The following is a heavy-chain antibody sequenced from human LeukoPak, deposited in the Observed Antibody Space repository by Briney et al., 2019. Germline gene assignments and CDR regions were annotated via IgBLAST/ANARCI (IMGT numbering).Heavy chain of an antibody. J-gene: IGHJ6*03. CDR3: AREGIRFLEWLPNYYYYYMDV. V-gene: IGHV3-33*01. CDR2: IWYDGSNK. Sequence: PGGSLRLSCAASGFTFSSYGMHWVRQAPGKGLEWVAVIWYDGSNKYYADSAKGRFTISRDNSKNTLYLQMNSLRAEDTAVYYCAREGIRFLEWLPNYYYYYMDVWGKGTTVTVSS. CDR1: GFTFSSYG. D-gene: IGHD3-3*01.